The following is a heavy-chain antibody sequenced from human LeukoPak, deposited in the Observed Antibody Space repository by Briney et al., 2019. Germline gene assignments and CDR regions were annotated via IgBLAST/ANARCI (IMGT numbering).Heavy chain of an antibody. Sequence: GGSLRLSCAASGFTFSGYAMSWVRQSPGKGLEWVSAISGGGGTTYYAYYADSVKGRFTVSRDNSKNTLYLLMNSLRADDTAVYYCARDTALASIAYYFGMDVWGQGTTVTVSS. CDR1: GFTFSGYA. D-gene: IGHD5-18*01. CDR3: ARDTALASIAYYFGMDV. CDR2: ISGGGGTTYYA. V-gene: IGHV3-23*01. J-gene: IGHJ6*02.